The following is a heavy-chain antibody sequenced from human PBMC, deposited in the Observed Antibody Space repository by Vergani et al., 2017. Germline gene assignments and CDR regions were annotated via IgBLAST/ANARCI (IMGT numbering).Heavy chain of an antibody. V-gene: IGHV1-46*01. CDR3: ARDRSVEGLRLLSAFDI. J-gene: IGHJ3*02. Sequence: QVQLVQSGAEVKKPGASVKVSCKASGYTFTSYYMHWVRQAPGQGLEWMGIINPSGGSTSYAQKFQGRVTMTMDPSTGTVYMELSSLRSEDTAVYYCARDRSVEGLRLLSAFDIWGQGTMVTVSS. CDR1: GYTFTSYY. D-gene: IGHD2-15*01. CDR2: INPSGGST.